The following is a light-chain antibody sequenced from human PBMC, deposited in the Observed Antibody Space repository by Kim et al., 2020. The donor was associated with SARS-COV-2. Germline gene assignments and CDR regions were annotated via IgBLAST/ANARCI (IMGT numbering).Light chain of an antibody. Sequence: EILVEQSPATLSVSPGETATLSCRASQRLSVNLAWYQQKVGQSPRLLIYGASTRATGVPARFSGRGSETEFTLTISNLQSEDFGIYYCQQYLTWPLGAFGQGTKVDIK. CDR2: GAS. CDR1: QRLSVN. V-gene: IGKV3-15*01. CDR3: QQYLTWPLGA. J-gene: IGKJ1*01.